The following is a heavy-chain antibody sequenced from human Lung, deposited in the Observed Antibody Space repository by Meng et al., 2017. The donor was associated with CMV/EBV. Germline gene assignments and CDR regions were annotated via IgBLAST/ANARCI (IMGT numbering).Heavy chain of an antibody. Sequence: GSLRLSCTVSGGSISGSYWVWFRQPPGQGLEWIGYIYYTGSTSYNPSLKGRVAISLDTSKNQFSLGVNSVTAADTAVYYCARGRDRAWLYGFYVWGQGTTVTVSS. J-gene: IGHJ6*02. CDR1: GGSISGSY. CDR2: IYYTGST. D-gene: IGHD3-9*01. CDR3: ARGRDRAWLYGFYV. V-gene: IGHV4-59*01.